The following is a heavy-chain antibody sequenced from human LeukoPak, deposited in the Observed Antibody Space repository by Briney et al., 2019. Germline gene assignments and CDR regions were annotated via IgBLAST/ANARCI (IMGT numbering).Heavy chain of an antibody. J-gene: IGHJ4*02. Sequence: GASVKVSCKASGGTFSSYAISWVRQAPGQGLEWMGRIIPILGIANYAQKFQGRVTITADKSTSTAYMELSRLRSDDTAVYYCARDTGGYGDPYYFDYWGQGTLVTVSS. D-gene: IGHD4-17*01. CDR2: IIPILGIA. CDR1: GGTFSSYA. CDR3: ARDTGGYGDPYYFDY. V-gene: IGHV1-69*04.